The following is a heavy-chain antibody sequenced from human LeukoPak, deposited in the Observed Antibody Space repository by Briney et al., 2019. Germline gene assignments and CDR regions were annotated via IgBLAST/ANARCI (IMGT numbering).Heavy chain of an antibody. Sequence: ASVKVSCKASGYTFTSYGISWVRQAPGQGLEWMGWISAYNGNTNYVQKLQGRVTMTTDTSTSTAYMELRSLRSDDTAVYYCAREQNSGSYRPYYYYYMDVWGKGTTVTVSS. J-gene: IGHJ6*03. V-gene: IGHV1-18*01. D-gene: IGHD1-26*01. CDR3: AREQNSGSYRPYYYYYMDV. CDR2: ISAYNGNT. CDR1: GYTFTSYG.